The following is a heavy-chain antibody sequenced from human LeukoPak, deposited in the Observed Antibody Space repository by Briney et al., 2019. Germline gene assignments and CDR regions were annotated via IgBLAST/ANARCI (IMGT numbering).Heavy chain of an antibody. CDR1: GYTFTSYA. V-gene: IGHV7-4-1*02. Sequence: GASVKVSCKASGYTFTSYAMNWVRQAPGQGLEWMGWINTNTGNPTYAQGFTGRFVFSLDTSVSTAYLQISSLKAEDTAVYYCYTSGRVQLWLPQFDYWGQGTLVTVSS. J-gene: IGHJ4*02. CDR3: YTSGRVQLWLPQFDY. CDR2: INTNTGNP. D-gene: IGHD5-18*01.